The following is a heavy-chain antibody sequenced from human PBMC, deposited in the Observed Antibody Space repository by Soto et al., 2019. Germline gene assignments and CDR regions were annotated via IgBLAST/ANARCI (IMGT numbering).Heavy chain of an antibody. CDR1: GFTFSSYA. J-gene: IGHJ5*02. CDR2: ISYDGSNK. V-gene: IGHV3-30-3*01. CDR3: ARDLELYQLLGYNWFDP. Sequence: GGSLRLSGAASGFTFSSYAMHWVRQAPGKGLEWVAVISYDGSNKYYADSVKGRFTISRENSKNTLYLQMNSLRAEDTAVFYCARDLELYQLLGYNWFDPWGQETLVTVSS. D-gene: IGHD2-2*01.